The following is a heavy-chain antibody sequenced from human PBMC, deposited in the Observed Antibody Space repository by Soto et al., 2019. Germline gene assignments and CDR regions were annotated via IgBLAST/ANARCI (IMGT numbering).Heavy chain of an antibody. J-gene: IGHJ6*02. V-gene: IGHV5-51*01. Sequence: PGESLKISCKGSGYTFTDYWIGWVRQLPGKGLGWMGIIYPGDSDTRYSPSFQGHVTITVDKSTSTAYLQWNTPKASDTAMYYCARHISSFRYYYYAMDVWGQGTTVTVSS. CDR2: IYPGDSDT. CDR3: ARHISSFRYYYYAMDV. CDR1: GYTFTDYW. D-gene: IGHD2-2*01.